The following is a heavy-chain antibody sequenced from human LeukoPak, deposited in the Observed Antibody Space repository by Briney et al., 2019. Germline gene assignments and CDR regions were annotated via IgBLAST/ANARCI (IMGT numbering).Heavy chain of an antibody. CDR1: GYTFTGYY. CDR3: ARVPGYSSSVSGAFDI. Sequence: GASVKVSCKASGYTFTGYYMHWMRQAPGQGLEWMGWINPNSGGTNYAQKFQGRVTMTRDTSISTAYMELSRLRSDDTAVYYCARVPGYSSSVSGAFDIWGQGTMVTVSS. CDR2: INPNSGGT. J-gene: IGHJ3*02. V-gene: IGHV1-2*02. D-gene: IGHD6-6*01.